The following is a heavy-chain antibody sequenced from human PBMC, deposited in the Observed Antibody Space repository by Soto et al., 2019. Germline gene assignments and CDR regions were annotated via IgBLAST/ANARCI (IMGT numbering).Heavy chain of an antibody. Sequence: SQTLSLTCDISGDSVFSSTAAWNWIRQSPSRGLEWLGRTYYRSKWYNEYAVSVKSRITINPDTSKHQFSLQLNSVTPEDTAVYYCARDRSGSGWFNAFDIWGHGTMVTVSS. CDR2: TYYRSKWYN. V-gene: IGHV6-1*01. J-gene: IGHJ3*02. CDR3: ARDRSGSGWFNAFDI. D-gene: IGHD6-19*01. CDR1: GDSVFSSTAA.